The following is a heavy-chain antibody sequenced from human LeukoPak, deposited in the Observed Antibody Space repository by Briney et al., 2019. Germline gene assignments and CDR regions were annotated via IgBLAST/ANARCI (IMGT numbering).Heavy chain of an antibody. D-gene: IGHD6-13*01. Sequence: SETLSLTCTVSGGSISSYYWSWIRQPPGEGLEWIGYIYTSGSTNYNPSLKSRVTISVDTSKNQFSLKLSSVTAADTAVYYCARGEDGSSWYYSYWGQGTLVTVSS. J-gene: IGHJ4*02. CDR2: IYTSGST. CDR1: GGSISSYY. CDR3: ARGEDGSSWYYSY. V-gene: IGHV4-4*09.